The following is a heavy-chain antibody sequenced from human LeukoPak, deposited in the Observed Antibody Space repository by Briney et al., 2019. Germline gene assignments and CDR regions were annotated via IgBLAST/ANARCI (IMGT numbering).Heavy chain of an antibody. J-gene: IGHJ3*02. CDR3: AKVSPPAIAVAGGNAFDI. V-gene: IGHV3-23*01. CDR2: ISGSGGST. D-gene: IGHD6-19*01. CDR1: GFTFDDYA. Sequence: GGSLRLSCAASGFTFDDYAMHWVRQAPGKGLEWVSAISGSGGSTYYADSVKGRFTISRDNSKNTLYLQMNSLRAEDTAVYYSAKVSPPAIAVAGGNAFDIWGQGTMVTVSS.